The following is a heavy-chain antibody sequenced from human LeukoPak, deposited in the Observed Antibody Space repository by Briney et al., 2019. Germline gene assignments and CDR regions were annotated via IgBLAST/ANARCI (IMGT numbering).Heavy chain of an antibody. V-gene: IGHV4-34*01. CDR2: INHSGST. CDR1: GGSFSGYY. J-gene: IGHJ4*02. Sequence: PSETLSLTCAVYGGSFSGYYWSWIRQPPGKGLEWIGEINHSGSTNYNPSLKSRVTISVGTSKNQFSLKLSSVTAADTAVYYCARGELRFLEWLFSDWGQGTLVTVSS. CDR3: ARGELRFLEWLFSD. D-gene: IGHD3-3*01.